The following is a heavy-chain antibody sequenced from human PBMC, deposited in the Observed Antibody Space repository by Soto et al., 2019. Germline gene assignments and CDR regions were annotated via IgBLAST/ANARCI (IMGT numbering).Heavy chain of an antibody. Sequence: EVQLLESGGGLVQPGGSLRLSCAASGFKFSNYAMSWVRQAPGKGPEWVSFITSSGNGTYYADSVKGRFTISRDNSKNTLYVQMNILRAEDTAIYYCAKRFFGSGSPPGAFDVCGPGTMVTVSS. CDR3: AKRFFGSGSPPGAFDV. V-gene: IGHV3-23*05. CDR2: ITSSGNGT. D-gene: IGHD3-10*01. J-gene: IGHJ3*01. CDR1: GFKFSNYA.